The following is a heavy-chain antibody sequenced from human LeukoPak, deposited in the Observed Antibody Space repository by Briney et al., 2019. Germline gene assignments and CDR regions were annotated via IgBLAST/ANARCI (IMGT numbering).Heavy chain of an antibody. CDR1: GGTFSNYA. CDR3: ARVVVGAMSVGAFDI. CDR2: INPSGGST. V-gene: IGHV1-46*01. J-gene: IGHJ3*02. Sequence: GASVKVSCKASGGTFSNYAINWVRQAPGQGLEWMGIINPSGGSTSYAQKFQGRVTMTRDMSTSTVYMELSSLRSEDTAVYYCARVVVGAMSVGAFDIWGQGTMVTVSS. D-gene: IGHD1-26*01.